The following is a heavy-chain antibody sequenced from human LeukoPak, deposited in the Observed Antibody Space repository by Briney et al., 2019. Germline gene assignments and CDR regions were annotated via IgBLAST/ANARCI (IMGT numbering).Heavy chain of an antibody. CDR3: ARRPNVRPGWHFDV. J-gene: IGHJ2*01. CDR2: IYPSDSDT. D-gene: IGHD3-10*01. CDR1: GYNFPTYW. V-gene: IGHV5-51*01. Sequence: GESLRISCETSGYNFPTYWIGWVRQMPGQVLEWMGVIYPSDSDTRYSPSFEGRVTISADKSTKTAYLQWDNLRASDTAVYYCARRPNVRPGWHFDVWGRGTPVTVSS.